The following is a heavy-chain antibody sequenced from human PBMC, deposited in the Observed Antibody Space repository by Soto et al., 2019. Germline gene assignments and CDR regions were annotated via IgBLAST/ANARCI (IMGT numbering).Heavy chain of an antibody. J-gene: IGHJ6*02. CDR1: GGTFSSYA. CDR2: IIPIFGTA. CDR3: ARDLVLGSQLLRRVGGMDV. D-gene: IGHD2-2*01. V-gene: IGHV1-69*01. Sequence: QVQLVQSGAEVKKPGSSVKVSCKASGGTFSSYAISWVRQAPGQGLEWMGGIIPIFGTANYAQKFQGRVTITADESTSSAYMELSSLRSEDTAVYYCARDLVLGSQLLRRVGGMDVWGQGTTVTVSS.